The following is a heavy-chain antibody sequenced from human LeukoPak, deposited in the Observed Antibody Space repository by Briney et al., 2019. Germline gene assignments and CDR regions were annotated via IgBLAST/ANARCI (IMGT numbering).Heavy chain of an antibody. V-gene: IGHV4-30-4*01. D-gene: IGHD3-10*01. CDR2: IYYSGST. J-gene: IGHJ4*02. CDR1: GGSISSGDYY. Sequence: SETLSLTCTVSGGSISSGDYYWSWIRQPPGKGLEWIGYIYYSGSTYYNPSLKSRVTISVDTSKNQFSLKLSSVTAADTAVYYCARVRAGQPPVWFGESSKLFDYWGQGTLVTVSS. CDR3: ARVRAGQPPVWFGESSKLFDY.